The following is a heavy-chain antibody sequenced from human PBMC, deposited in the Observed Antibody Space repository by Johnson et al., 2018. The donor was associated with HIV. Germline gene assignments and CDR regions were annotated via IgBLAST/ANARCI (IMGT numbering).Heavy chain of an antibody. CDR2: IWYDGSNK. D-gene: IGHD6-6*01. V-gene: IGHV3-33*08. CDR3: ARDRGAARDAFDI. J-gene: IGHJ3*02. Sequence: VQLVESGGGVVQPGRSLRLSCAASGFTFSSYAMHWVRQTPAKGLEWVAVIWYDGSNKYYPGSVKGRFTISRDNSENTLYLQMNSLRAEDTAVYYCARDRGAARDAFDIWGQGTMVTVSS. CDR1: GFTFSSYA.